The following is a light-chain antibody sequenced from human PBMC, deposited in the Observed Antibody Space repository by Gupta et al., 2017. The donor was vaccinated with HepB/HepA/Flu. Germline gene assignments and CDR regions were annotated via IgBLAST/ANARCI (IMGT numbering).Light chain of an antibody. Sequence: DIVMTQFPDSLAVSLGERATINCKSSQNILFSSNNNNYLAWYQQKPGQPPKLLFYWASNRASGVPDRFSGGGSGTDFTLTISSLQAEDVAIYFCQQYYSTPHTFGGGTKVEI. V-gene: IGKV4-1*01. CDR1: QNILFSSNNNNY. CDR2: WAS. J-gene: IGKJ4*01. CDR3: QQYYSTPHT.